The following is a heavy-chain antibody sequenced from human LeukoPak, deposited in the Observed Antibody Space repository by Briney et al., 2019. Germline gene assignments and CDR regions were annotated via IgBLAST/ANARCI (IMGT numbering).Heavy chain of an antibody. D-gene: IGHD1-26*01. CDR3: TRGRRATHDY. CDR2: IRSKAYGGTT. V-gene: IGHV3-49*04. Sequence: GGSLRLSCAASGFTFSSYWMNWVRQAPGKGLEWVGFIRSKAYGGTTEYAASVKGRFTISRDDSKSIAYLQMNSLKTEDTAVYYCTRGRRATHDYWGQGTLVTVSS. J-gene: IGHJ4*02. CDR1: GFTFSSYW.